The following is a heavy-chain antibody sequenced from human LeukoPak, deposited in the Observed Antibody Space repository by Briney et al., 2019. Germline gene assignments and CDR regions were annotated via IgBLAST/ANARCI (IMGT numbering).Heavy chain of an antibody. J-gene: IGHJ6*03. Sequence: GGSLTLSCAASGFTFSSYSMNWVRQAPGKGLEWVSSISSSSSYTYYADSVKGRFTISRDNAKNSLYLQMNSLRAEDTAVYYCARGDGYRSWYYMDVWGKGWTATVSS. V-gene: IGHV3-21*01. CDR3: ARGDGYRSWYYMDV. D-gene: IGHD5-24*01. CDR2: ISSSSSYT. CDR1: GFTFSSYS.